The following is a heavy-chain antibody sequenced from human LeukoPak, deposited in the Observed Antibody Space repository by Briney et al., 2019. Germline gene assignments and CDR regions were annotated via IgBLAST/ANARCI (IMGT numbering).Heavy chain of an antibody. Sequence: PSETLSLTCTVSGGSISSYYWSWIRQPPGKGLEWIGYIYYSGSTNYNPSLKSRVTISVDTSKNQFSLKLSSVTAADTAVYYCAREGPLYYYDSSGYHILRGQGTLVTVSS. D-gene: IGHD3-22*01. V-gene: IGHV4-59*01. J-gene: IGHJ1*01. CDR1: GGSISSYY. CDR2: IYYSGST. CDR3: AREGPLYYYDSSGYHIL.